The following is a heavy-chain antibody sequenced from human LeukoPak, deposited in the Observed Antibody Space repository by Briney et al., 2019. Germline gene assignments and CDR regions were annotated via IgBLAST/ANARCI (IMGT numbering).Heavy chain of an antibody. D-gene: IGHD6-13*01. CDR1: GGSISSYY. Sequence: PSETLSLTCTVSGGSISSYYWSWIRQPPGKGLEWIGEINHSGSTNYNPSLKSRVTISVDTSKNQFSLKLSSVTAADTAVYYCARGRTVVGIAAAGIDYWGQGTLVTVSS. CDR2: INHSGST. J-gene: IGHJ4*02. CDR3: ARGRTVVGIAAAGIDY. V-gene: IGHV4-34*01.